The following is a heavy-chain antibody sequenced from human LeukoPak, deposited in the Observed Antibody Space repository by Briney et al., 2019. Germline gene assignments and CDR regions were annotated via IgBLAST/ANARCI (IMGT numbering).Heavy chain of an antibody. CDR1: GFTFSSYW. J-gene: IGHJ4*02. D-gene: IGHD5-18*01. CDR3: ARARIDTAKMVWRY. CDR2: IKQDGSEK. Sequence: GGSLRLSCAASGFTFSSYWMSWVRQAPGKGLEWVANIKQDGSEKYYVDSVKGRFTISRDNAKNSLYLQMNSLRAEDTAVYYCARARIDTAKMVWRYWGQGTLVTVSS. V-gene: IGHV3-7*05.